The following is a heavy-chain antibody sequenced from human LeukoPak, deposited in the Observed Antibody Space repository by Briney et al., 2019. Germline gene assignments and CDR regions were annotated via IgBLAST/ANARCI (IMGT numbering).Heavy chain of an antibody. CDR1: GFTFADYA. CDR3: TRCRGYYGSGTYSTVYFDY. V-gene: IGHV3-49*03. D-gene: IGHD3-10*01. Sequence: GGSLRLSCTASGFTFADYAMSRFRQVPGRGLEWVGFIRNKAYGGTTEYAASVEGRFTISRDDSKSIAFLQMNSLETEDTAVYYCTRCRGYYGSGTYSTVYFDYWGQGTLVTVSS. CDR2: IRNKAYGGTT. J-gene: IGHJ4*02.